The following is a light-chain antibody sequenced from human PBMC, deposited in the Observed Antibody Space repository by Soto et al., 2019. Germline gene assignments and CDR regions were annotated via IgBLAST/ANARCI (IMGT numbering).Light chain of an antibody. CDR1: QRISSSH. V-gene: IGKV3-20*01. CDR3: QNFDSAPQT. Sequence: IVLTQSPGTLSLSPGERATLSCRASQRISSSHLAWYQQKPGQAPRLLVFDASNRATGIPVRFSGSGSGTDFTLTISSLQPEDVATYYCQNFDSAPQTFGQGTKVDIK. J-gene: IGKJ1*01. CDR2: DAS.